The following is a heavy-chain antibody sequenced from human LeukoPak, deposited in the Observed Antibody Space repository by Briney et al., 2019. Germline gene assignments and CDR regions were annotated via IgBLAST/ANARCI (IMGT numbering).Heavy chain of an antibody. Sequence: ASVKVSCKASGYTFTSYGISWLRQAPGQGLEWMGWMSAYNGNTNYAQKLQGRVTMTTDTSTSTAYMELRSLRSDDTAVYYCAREPYCSSPSCWFDPWGQGTLVTVSS. V-gene: IGHV1-18*01. CDR1: GYTFTSYG. D-gene: IGHD2-2*01. J-gene: IGHJ5*02. CDR2: MSAYNGNT. CDR3: AREPYCSSPSCWFDP.